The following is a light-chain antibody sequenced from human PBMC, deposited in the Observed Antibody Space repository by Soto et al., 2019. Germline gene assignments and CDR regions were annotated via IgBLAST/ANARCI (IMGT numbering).Light chain of an antibody. J-gene: IGKJ1*01. CDR3: QQRYNWPWT. CDR1: QSIRNF. V-gene: IGKV3-11*01. Sequence: EIVLTQSPGTLSLSPGERATHSCRASQSIRNFLAWYQQKPGQAPRLLIYDASNRASGIPPRFSGSGSGTDFTLAISGLEPEDLAVYYCQQRYNWPWTFGQGTKVDI. CDR2: DAS.